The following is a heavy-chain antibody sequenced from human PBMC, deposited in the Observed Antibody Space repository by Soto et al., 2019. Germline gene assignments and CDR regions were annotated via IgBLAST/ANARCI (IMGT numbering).Heavy chain of an antibody. D-gene: IGHD6-13*01. V-gene: IGHV3-23*01. CDR2: ITDSGYTT. J-gene: IGHJ6*02. CDR3: AKDLAVAGANYYGMDV. CDR1: GFTFGNFW. Sequence: PGGSLRLSCAASGFTFGNFWMHWVRQAPGRGLEWVSAITDSGYTTYYADSVKGRFTISRDNSKNTVYLQMNSLSADDTAVYYCAKDLAVAGANYYGMDVWGQGTTVTVSS.